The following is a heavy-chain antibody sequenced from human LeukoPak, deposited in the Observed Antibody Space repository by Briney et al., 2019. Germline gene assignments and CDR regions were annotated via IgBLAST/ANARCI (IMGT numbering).Heavy chain of an antibody. Sequence: GGSLRLSCAASGFTFRSYAMNWVRQAPGKGLEWVSGISESGVGTNYADSVKGRFTTSRDNSKNTLYLQMNSLRAEDTAVYYCAKVKVGASIDYWGQGTLVTVSS. CDR3: AKVKVGASIDY. V-gene: IGHV3-23*01. J-gene: IGHJ4*02. CDR2: ISESGVGT. D-gene: IGHD1-26*01. CDR1: GFTFRSYA.